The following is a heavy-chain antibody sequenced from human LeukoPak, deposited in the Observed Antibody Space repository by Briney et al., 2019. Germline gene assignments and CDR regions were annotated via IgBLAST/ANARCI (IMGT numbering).Heavy chain of an antibody. CDR1: RFALCTFG. CDR3: GSVHYSNYVLEY. D-gene: IGHD4-11*01. CDR2: IWYDGSSK. Sequence: GGSLRLSCAASRFALCTFGMRWVRQAPGKGQEWVADIWYDGSSKYYGDYVKGRFTISRDNSKNTLYLKMNSLRAEDTAVYYCGSVHYSNYVLEYWGQGTLVTVS. V-gene: IGHV3-33*01. J-gene: IGHJ4*02.